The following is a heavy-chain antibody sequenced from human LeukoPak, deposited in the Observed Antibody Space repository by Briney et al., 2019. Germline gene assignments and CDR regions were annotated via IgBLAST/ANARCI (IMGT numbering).Heavy chain of an antibody. CDR1: GFTFSSYA. CDR2: ISGSGGST. V-gene: IGHV3-23*01. Sequence: GGSLRLSCAASGFTFSSYAMSWVRQAPGKGLEWVSAISGSGGSTYYADSVKGRFTISRDNAKNSLYLQMNSLRAEDTAVYYCAGGYYYDSSGTERLNWFDPWGQGTLVTVSS. J-gene: IGHJ5*02. CDR3: AGGYYYDSSGTERLNWFDP. D-gene: IGHD3-22*01.